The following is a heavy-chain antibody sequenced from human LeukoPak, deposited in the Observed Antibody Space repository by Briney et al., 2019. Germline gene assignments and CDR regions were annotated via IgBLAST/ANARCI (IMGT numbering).Heavy chain of an antibody. D-gene: IGHD5-18*01. CDR3: ARGPNLDTATYYFDY. CDR1: GGSISSGSYY. J-gene: IGHJ4*02. CDR2: IYTSGST. V-gene: IGHV4-61*02. Sequence: PSETLSLTCTVSGGSISSGSYYWSWIRQPAGKGLEWIGRIYTSGSTNYNPSLKSRVTISVDTSKNQFSLKLSSVTAADTAVYYCARGPNLDTATYYFDYWGQGTLVTVSS.